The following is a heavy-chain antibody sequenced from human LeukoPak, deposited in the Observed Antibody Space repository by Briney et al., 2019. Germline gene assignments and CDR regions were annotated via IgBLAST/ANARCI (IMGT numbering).Heavy chain of an antibody. CDR1: GFTFSSYV. V-gene: IGHV3-21*01. CDR2: ISSSSSYI. D-gene: IGHD2-2*01. Sequence: PGRSLRLSCAASGFTFSSYVMHWVRQAPGKGLEWVSSISSSSSYIYYADSVKGRFTISRDNAKNSLYLQMNSLRAEDTAVYYCARDTGYCSSTSCFNWFDPWGQGTLVTVSS. J-gene: IGHJ5*02. CDR3: ARDTGYCSSTSCFNWFDP.